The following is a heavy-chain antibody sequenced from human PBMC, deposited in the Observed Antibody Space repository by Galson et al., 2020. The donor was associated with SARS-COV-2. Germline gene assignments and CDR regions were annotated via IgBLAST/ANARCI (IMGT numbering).Heavy chain of an antibody. V-gene: IGHV1-8*01. CDR3: VRMLVGSCRGGDCAIQRRDYYYGMDV. D-gene: IGHD2-21*02. J-gene: IGHJ6*02. CDR2: MNPNSGHT. CDR1: GYAFTSYD. Sequence: ASVKVSCRSSGYAFTSYDINWVRQATGQGLEWMGWMNPNSGHTGYAQRFQGRVTMTRDTAISTAYMELSSLSSEDTALYYCVRMLVGSCRGGDCAIQRRDYYYGMDVWGQGTAVIVSS.